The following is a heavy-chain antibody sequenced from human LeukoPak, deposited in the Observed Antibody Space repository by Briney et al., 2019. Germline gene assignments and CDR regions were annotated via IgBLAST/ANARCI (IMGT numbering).Heavy chain of an antibody. J-gene: IGHJ4*02. Sequence: GGSLRLSCAASGFTFSSYGMHWVRQAPGKGLEWVAVIWYDGSNKYYADSVKGRFTISRDNSKNTLYLQMNSLRAEDTAVYYCARDGSPTYYYDSSGFYWGQGTLVTVSS. D-gene: IGHD3-22*01. CDR1: GFTFSSYG. CDR3: ARDGSPTYYYDSSGFY. CDR2: IWYDGSNK. V-gene: IGHV3-33*01.